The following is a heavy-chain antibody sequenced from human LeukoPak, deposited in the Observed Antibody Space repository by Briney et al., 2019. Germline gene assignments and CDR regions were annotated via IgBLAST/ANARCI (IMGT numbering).Heavy chain of an antibody. CDR3: AREGGPYRPLDY. J-gene: IGHJ4*02. CDR2: VHLDGRT. Sequence: PSETLSLTCAVSGESFIGYFWTWVRQSPGKGLEWIGEVHLDGRTNYNPSLQSRLTMSVDFSENHISLMLTSVTAADTAVYYCAREGGPYRPLDYSGQGTLVTVSS. V-gene: IGHV4-34*10. CDR1: GESFIGYF.